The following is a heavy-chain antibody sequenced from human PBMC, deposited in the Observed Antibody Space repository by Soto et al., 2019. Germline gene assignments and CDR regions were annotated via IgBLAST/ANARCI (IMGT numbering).Heavy chain of an antibody. V-gene: IGHV4-59*01. CDR2: IYYSGST. J-gene: IGHJ6*03. CDR3: ARAVHKDV. Sequence: PSETLSLTCTVSGGSISSYYWSWIRQPPGKGLEWIGYIYYSGSTNYNPSHKSRVTISVDTSKNQFSLKLSSVTAADTAVYYCARAVHKDVWGKGTTVTVS. CDR1: GGSISSYY.